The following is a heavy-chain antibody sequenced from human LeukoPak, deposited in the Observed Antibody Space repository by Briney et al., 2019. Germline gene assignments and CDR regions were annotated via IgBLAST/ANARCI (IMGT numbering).Heavy chain of an antibody. D-gene: IGHD3-10*01. CDR2: IYSGGST. CDR1: GFTVSSNY. J-gene: IGHJ6*02. Sequence: PGGSLRLSCAASGFTVSSNYMSWVRQAPGKGLEWGSVIYSGGSTYYADSVKGRFTISRDNSKNTLYLQMNSLRAEDTAVYYCARHKTYYYGSGTPYMDVWGQGTTVTVSS. CDR3: ARHKTYYYGSGTPYMDV. V-gene: IGHV3-53*01.